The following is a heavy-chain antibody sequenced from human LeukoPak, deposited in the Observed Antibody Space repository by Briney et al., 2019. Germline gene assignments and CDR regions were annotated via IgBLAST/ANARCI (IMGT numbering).Heavy chain of an antibody. V-gene: IGHV3-53*01. Sequence: GGSLRLSCVTSGLNVKNNYMFWVRQSPVKGLEWVSIIYSGGNTFYADSVKGRFTISRDNSKNTLYLQMTSLKAEDTGVYYCAREFDYGTLPGPYWGPGTLVIVSS. CDR3: AREFDYGTLPGPY. J-gene: IGHJ4*02. CDR2: IYSGGNT. D-gene: IGHD3-9*01. CDR1: GLNVKNNY.